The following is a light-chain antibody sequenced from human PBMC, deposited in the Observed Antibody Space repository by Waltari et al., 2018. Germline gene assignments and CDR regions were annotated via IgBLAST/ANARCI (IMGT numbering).Light chain of an antibody. J-gene: IGKJ1*01. V-gene: IGKV3-20*01. CDR3: QKYGTLPAT. Sequence: EVMLTQSPGTLSLSPGERATLSCRASQSVSRTLAWYQQKPGQAPRLVIYDASRRATGIPDRFSGSGSGTDFSLTISRLEPEDFAVYYCQKYGTLPATFGQGTKVEIK. CDR2: DAS. CDR1: QSVSRT.